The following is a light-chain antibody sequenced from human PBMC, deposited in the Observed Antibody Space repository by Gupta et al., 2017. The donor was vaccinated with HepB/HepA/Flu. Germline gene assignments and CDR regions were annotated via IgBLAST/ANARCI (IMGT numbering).Light chain of an antibody. J-gene: IGKJ1*01. Sequence: ETVMAQSPATLSVSPGERATLSFRASRNVNSNLAWYQHKPGQTPRLLIYAASSRATDTPARFSASEPGTDFTLTISSLQSKDSRLYYGQRYNHWPRTYGQGTKV. V-gene: IGKV3-15*01. CDR1: RNVNSN. CDR3: QRYNHWPRT. CDR2: AAS.